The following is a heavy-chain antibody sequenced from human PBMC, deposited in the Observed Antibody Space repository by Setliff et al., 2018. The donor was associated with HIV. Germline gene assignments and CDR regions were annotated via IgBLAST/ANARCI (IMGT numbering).Heavy chain of an antibody. CDR3: VRGVQSPPHYSYYYMDV. CDR2: IIPILGIP. CDR1: GGAFISHT. D-gene: IGHD3-3*01. J-gene: IGHJ6*03. Sequence: SVKVSCKASGGAFISHTFTWVRQAPGQGLEWMGRIIPILGIPNYAQNFQGRLTISADKSTRTAYLELSSLRFDDTAMYYCVRGVQSPPHYSYYYMDVWGEGTMVTVSS. V-gene: IGHV1-69*02.